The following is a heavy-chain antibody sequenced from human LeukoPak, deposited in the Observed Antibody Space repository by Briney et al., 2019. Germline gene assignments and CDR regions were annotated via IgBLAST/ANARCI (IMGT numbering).Heavy chain of an antibody. CDR2: IYPGDSDT. CDR3: ARRGEAMDPFDY. V-gene: IGHV5-51*01. J-gene: IGHJ4*02. Sequence: GESLKISCKGSGYSFSIYWVGWVRQMPGKGLEWMGIIYPGDSDTRYSPSFQGQVTISADKSINTAYLQWSSLKASDTAIYYCARRGEAMDPFDYWGQGTLVTVSS. CDR1: GYSFSIYW. D-gene: IGHD5-18*01.